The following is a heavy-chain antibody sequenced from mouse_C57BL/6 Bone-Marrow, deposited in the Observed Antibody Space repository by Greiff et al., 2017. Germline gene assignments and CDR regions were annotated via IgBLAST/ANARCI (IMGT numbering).Heavy chain of an antibody. D-gene: IGHD1-1*01. Sequence: EVMLVESGGGLVQPGGSLKLSCAASGFTFSDYGMAWVRQAPRKGPEWVAFISNLAYSIYYADTVTGRFTISRENAKNTLYLEMSSLRSEDTAMYYCARQGGSSYYYAMDYWGQGTSVTVSS. CDR3: ARQGGSSYYYAMDY. CDR1: GFTFSDYG. CDR2: ISNLAYSI. J-gene: IGHJ4*01. V-gene: IGHV5-15*04.